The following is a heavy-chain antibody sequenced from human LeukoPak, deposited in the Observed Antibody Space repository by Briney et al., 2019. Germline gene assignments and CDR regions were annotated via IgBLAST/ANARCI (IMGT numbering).Heavy chain of an antibody. Sequence: GGSLRLSCAASGFTLSRYGMHWVCQAPGKGLEWVAVVSYDGSNKFYADSVKGRFTISRDNSKNTLYLQMNSLRAEDTAVYYCAKDGGRDAYTSYYFDSWGQGTLVTVSS. CDR1: GFTLSRYG. V-gene: IGHV3-30*18. J-gene: IGHJ4*02. CDR3: AKDGGRDAYTSYYFDS. CDR2: VSYDGSNK. D-gene: IGHD5-24*01.